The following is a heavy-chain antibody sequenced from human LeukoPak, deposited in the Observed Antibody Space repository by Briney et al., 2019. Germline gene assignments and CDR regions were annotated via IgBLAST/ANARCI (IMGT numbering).Heavy chain of an antibody. D-gene: IGHD6-13*01. V-gene: IGHV5-51*01. CDR1: GYSFTSYW. CDR3: ARSRIAAAGNPSDFDY. Sequence: GESLKISCKGSGYSFTSYWIGWVRQMPGKGLEWMGIIYPGDSDTRYSPSFQGQVTISADKSISTAYLQWSSLKASDTAMYYCARSRIAAAGNPSDFDYWGQGTLVTVSS. J-gene: IGHJ4*02. CDR2: IYPGDSDT.